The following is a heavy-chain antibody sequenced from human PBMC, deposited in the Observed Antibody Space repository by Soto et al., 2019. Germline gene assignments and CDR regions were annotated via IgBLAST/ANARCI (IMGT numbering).Heavy chain of an antibody. D-gene: IGHD3-10*01. J-gene: IGHJ6*02. CDR1: GGTFNNYA. CDR2: IIPTFGTG. V-gene: IGHV1-69*01. Sequence: QVLLVQSGPEVKKPGSSVKVSCKASGGTFNNYAINWVRQAPGKGLEWMGGIIPTFGTGNHAQKFQGRVTITADESTATAYMELNSLRSEDTAIYYCSSFDGTLVRGGRSSPYEMDVWGQGTTVIVPS. CDR3: SSFDGTLVRGGRSSPYEMDV.